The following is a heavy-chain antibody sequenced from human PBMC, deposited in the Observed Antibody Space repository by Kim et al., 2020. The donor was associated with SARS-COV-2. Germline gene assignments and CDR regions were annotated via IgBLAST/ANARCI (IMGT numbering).Heavy chain of an antibody. J-gene: IGHJ4*02. Sequence: GGSLRLSCAASGFTFSSYGMHWVRQAPGKGLEWVAVISYDGSNKYYADSVKGRFTISRDNSKNTLYLQMNSLRAEDTAVYYCAKVPSVGAHDYWGQGTLVTVSS. CDR1: GFTFSSYG. D-gene: IGHD1-26*01. V-gene: IGHV3-30*18. CDR2: ISYDGSNK. CDR3: AKVPSVGAHDY.